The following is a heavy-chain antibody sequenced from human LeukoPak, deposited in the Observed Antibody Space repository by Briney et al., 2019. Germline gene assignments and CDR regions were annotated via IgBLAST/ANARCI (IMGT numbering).Heavy chain of an antibody. CDR3: SRGPGYSYGYGEYYYFYAMDV. CDR1: VESFSGYY. V-gene: IGHV4-34*01. Sequence: SETLSLTCGVYVESFSGYYWSWIRKPPGEGREWIGEIKRSGSSNDNPSLKSRVTILVDTSKNQFSCKVRSVTAEDTAVYYCSRGPGYSYGYGEYYYFYAMDVWGQGTTVTVSS. J-gene: IGHJ6*02. CDR2: IKRSGSS. D-gene: IGHD5-18*01.